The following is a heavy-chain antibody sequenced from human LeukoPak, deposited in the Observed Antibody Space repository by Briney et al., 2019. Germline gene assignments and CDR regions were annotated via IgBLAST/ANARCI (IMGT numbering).Heavy chain of an antibody. CDR1: GFSFSNAW. CDR3: TTVGVY. V-gene: IGHV3-15*01. CDR2: IKSKTDGETT. Sequence: PGGSLRLSCAASGFSFSNAWMSWVRQAPGKGLEWVGRIKSKTDGETTDYAAPVKGGFTISRDDSKNTLYLQMNSLQTEDTGVYYCTTVGVYWGQGTLVTVSS. D-gene: IGHD3-3*01. J-gene: IGHJ4*02.